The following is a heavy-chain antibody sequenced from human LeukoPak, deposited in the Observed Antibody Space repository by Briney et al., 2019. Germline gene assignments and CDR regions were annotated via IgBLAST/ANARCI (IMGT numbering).Heavy chain of an antibody. Sequence: GGSLRLSCAASGFTFSSYAMHWVRQAPGMGLEWVAVISYDGSNKYYADSVKGRFTISRDNSKNTLYLQMNSLRAEDTAVHYCVKDIVPYSSNWYYFDYWGQGTLVTVSS. D-gene: IGHD6-13*01. CDR3: VKDIVPYSSNWYYFDY. CDR2: ISYDGSNK. J-gene: IGHJ4*02. V-gene: IGHV3-30*14. CDR1: GFTFSSYA.